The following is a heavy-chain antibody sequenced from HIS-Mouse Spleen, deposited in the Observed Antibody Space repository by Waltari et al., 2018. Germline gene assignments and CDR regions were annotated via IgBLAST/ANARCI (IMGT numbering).Heavy chain of an antibody. Sequence: QVQLVESGGGVVQPGRALRLSFAASGFPFRSYGLHWVRQGPGKGLEWVAVISYDGSNKYYADSVKGRFTISRDNSKNTLYLQMNSLRAEDTAVYYCAKDRGSQFDYWGQGTLVTVSS. J-gene: IGHJ4*02. CDR2: ISYDGSNK. V-gene: IGHV3-30*18. CDR1: GFPFRSYG. CDR3: AKDRGSQFDY. D-gene: IGHD1-26*01.